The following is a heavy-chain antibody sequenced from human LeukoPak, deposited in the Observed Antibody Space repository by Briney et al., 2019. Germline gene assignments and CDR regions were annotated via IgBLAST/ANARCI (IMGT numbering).Heavy chain of an antibody. CDR2: ICSGGSTI. CDR1: GFTFSSYA. V-gene: IGHV3-48*03. Sequence: PGGSLRLSCAASGFTFSSYAMNWVRQAPGKGLEWVSYICSGGSTIYYADSVKGRFTIPRDNAKNSLYLQMNSLRAEDTAVYYCARDAYYFDYWGQGTLVTVSS. CDR3: ARDAYYFDY. J-gene: IGHJ4*02.